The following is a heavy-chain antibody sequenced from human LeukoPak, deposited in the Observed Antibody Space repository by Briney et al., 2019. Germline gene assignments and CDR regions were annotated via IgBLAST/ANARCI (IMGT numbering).Heavy chain of an antibody. J-gene: IGHJ6*02. D-gene: IGHD1-26*01. CDR1: GYTFTSYD. CDR2: MNPNSGNA. CDR3: ARGRKWEPPSFYYYYGMDV. V-gene: IGHV1-8*01. Sequence: ASGKVSCKASGYTFTSYDINWVRRATGQGLEWMGWMNPNSGNAGYAQKFQGRVTMTRNTSISTAYVELSRLRSGDTAVYYCARGRKWEPPSFYYYYGMDVWGQGTTVTVSS.